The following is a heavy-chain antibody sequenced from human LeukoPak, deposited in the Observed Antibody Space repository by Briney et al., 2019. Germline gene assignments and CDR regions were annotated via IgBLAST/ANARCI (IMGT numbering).Heavy chain of an antibody. CDR2: INHSGST. CDR1: GGSFSGYY. J-gene: IGHJ4*02. D-gene: IGHD3-9*01. Sequence: SETLSLTCAVYGGSFSGYYWSWIRQPPGKGLEWIGEINHSGSTNYNPSLKNRVTISVDTSKNQFSLKLSSVTAADTAVYYCASRADILTGYSLDYWGQGTLVTVSS. V-gene: IGHV4-34*01. CDR3: ASRADILTGYSLDY.